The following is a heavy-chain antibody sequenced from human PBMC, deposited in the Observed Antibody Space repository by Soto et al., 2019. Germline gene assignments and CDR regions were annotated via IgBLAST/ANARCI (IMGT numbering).Heavy chain of an antibody. CDR3: ARHSPGDSGWYSGAFDI. D-gene: IGHD6-19*01. Sequence: SETLSLTCTVSGGSISSGSCCWSRLRQPPGKGLEWIGYVYYSGSTNHNPYLKSRVTISVDTSKNQFSLKLSSVTAADTAVYYCARHSPGDSGWYSGAFDIWGQGTMVTVSS. CDR1: GGSISSGSCC. J-gene: IGHJ3*02. V-gene: IGHV4-61*01. CDR2: VYYSGST.